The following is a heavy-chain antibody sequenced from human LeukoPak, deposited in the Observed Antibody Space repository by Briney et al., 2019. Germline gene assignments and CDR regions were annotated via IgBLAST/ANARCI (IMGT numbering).Heavy chain of an antibody. Sequence: GGSLRLSCAASGFTFSNAWMSWVRQAPGKGLEWVGRIKSKSDGGTTDYAAPVKGRFTISRDDSKNTLYLQMNSLKTEDTAVYYCTAVGGSRSLIDYWGQGTLVTVSS. CDR2: IKSKSDGGTT. D-gene: IGHD1-26*01. J-gene: IGHJ4*02. V-gene: IGHV3-15*01. CDR3: TAVGGSRSLIDY. CDR1: GFTFSNAW.